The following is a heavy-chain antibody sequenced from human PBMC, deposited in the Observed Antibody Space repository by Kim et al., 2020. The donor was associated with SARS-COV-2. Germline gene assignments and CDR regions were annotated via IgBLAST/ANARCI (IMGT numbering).Heavy chain of an antibody. V-gene: IGHV4-59*01. CDR3: ARVLSNPYYYDSSGYTFDY. D-gene: IGHD3-22*01. Sequence: SRVTISVDTSKNQFSPKLSSVTAADTAVYYCARVLSNPYYYDSSGYTFDYWGQGTLVTVSS. J-gene: IGHJ4*02.